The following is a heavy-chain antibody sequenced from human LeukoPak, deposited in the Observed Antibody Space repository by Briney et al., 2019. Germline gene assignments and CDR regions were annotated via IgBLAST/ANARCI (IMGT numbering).Heavy chain of an antibody. V-gene: IGHV3-21*01. D-gene: IGHD2-2*02. Sequence: GGSLRLSCAASGFTFSSYSMNWVRQAPGKGLEWVSSISSSSSYIYYADSVKGRFTISRDNAKNSLYLQMNSLRAEDTAAYYCARDVPCSSTSCYTVYDAFDIWGQGTMVTVSS. CDR1: GFTFSSYS. J-gene: IGHJ3*02. CDR2: ISSSSSYI. CDR3: ARDVPCSSTSCYTVYDAFDI.